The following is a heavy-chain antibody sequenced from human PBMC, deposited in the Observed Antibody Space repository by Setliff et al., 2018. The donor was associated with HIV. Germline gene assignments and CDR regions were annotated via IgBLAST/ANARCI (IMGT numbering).Heavy chain of an antibody. CDR2: IYYSGST. D-gene: IGHD3-22*01. CDR3: ANSPYYYDSSGYSYFDY. Sequence: ASETLSLTCTVSGGSISSSSYYWGWIRQPPGKGLEWIGSIYYSGSTHYNPSLKSRVTISVDTSKNQFSLKLSSVTAADTAVYYCANSPYYYDSSGYSYFDYWGQGTRVTVSS. J-gene: IGHJ4*02. V-gene: IGHV4-39*07. CDR1: GGSISSSSYY.